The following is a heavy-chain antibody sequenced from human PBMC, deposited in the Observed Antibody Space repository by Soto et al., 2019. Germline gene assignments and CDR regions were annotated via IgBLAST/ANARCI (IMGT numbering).Heavy chain of an antibody. CDR1: GFTFSSYG. J-gene: IGHJ4*02. Sequence: QPGGSLRLSCAASGFTFSSYGMNWVRQAPGKGLEWVSYIRSSSNTKYYADSVKGRFTISRDNAKNSLYLQMNSLRDEDTAVYYCARDPRYYDFWSGNSYFDYWGQGTQVTVSS. CDR3: ARDPRYYDFWSGNSYFDY. V-gene: IGHV3-48*02. CDR2: IRSSSNTK. D-gene: IGHD3-3*01.